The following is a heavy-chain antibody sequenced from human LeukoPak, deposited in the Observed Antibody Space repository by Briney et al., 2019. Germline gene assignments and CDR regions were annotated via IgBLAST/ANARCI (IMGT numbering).Heavy chain of an antibody. J-gene: IGHJ4*02. CDR2: LSPDVDNT. CDR3: ARGGSSSWYPVEGY. D-gene: IGHD6-13*01. CDR1: GFTFSTYA. V-gene: IGHV3-30-3*01. Sequence: PGGSLRLSCTASGFTFSTYAMHWVRQAPGKGLEWVALLSPDVDNTYYPDSVKGRFTISRDNSRNTLYLQMNSLRVEDTAVYYCARGGSSSWYPVEGYWGQGTLVTVSS.